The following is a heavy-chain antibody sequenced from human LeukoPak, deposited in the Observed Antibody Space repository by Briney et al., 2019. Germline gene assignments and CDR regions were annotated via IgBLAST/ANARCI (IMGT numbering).Heavy chain of an antibody. J-gene: IGHJ4*02. D-gene: IGHD2-15*01. CDR2: IYSGGTT. CDR3: ARDSYCSGGSCYSDY. Sequence: GGSLRLSCAASGFTVSSSYMSWVRQAPGKGLEWVSLIYSGGTTFYADSVRGRFTISRDTSKNTLYLQMNSLSAEDTAFYYCARDSYCSGGSCYSDYWGQGTLVTVSS. CDR1: GFTVSSSY. V-gene: IGHV3-53*01.